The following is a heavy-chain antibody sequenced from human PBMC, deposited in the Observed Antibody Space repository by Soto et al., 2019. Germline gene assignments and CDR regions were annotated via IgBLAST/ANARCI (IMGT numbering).Heavy chain of an antibody. CDR3: AVWSALTQYYFDP. V-gene: IGHV4-59*13. D-gene: IGHD3-3*01. CDR2: AYYSGTT. CDR1: GASFSGSY. J-gene: IGHJ4*01. Sequence: SETLSLTCAVSGASFSGSYWSWIGQPPGKGLEWIGYAYYSGTTVYNPSLKSRVSISVDTSKKHVSLRLNSVTAADTAVYYCAVWSALTQYYFDPWGHGTLVTASS.